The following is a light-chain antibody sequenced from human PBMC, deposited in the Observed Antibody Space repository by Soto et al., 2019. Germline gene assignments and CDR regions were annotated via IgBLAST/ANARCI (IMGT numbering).Light chain of an antibody. CDR3: QQYNNYPCT. CDR1: QSISSW. V-gene: IGKV1-5*03. J-gene: IGKJ1*01. Sequence: DIQMTQSPSTLSASVGDRVTITCRASQSISSWLAWYQQKPGKAPKLLIYKASSLESGVPSRFSGSGSGTEFTLTISSLQPDDFATYYCQQYNNYPCTFGPRTKVEIK. CDR2: KAS.